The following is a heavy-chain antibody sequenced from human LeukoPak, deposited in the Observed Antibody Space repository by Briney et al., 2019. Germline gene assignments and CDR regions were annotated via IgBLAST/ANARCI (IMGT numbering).Heavy chain of an antibody. CDR3: AREPIAVGY. V-gene: IGHV4-34*01. D-gene: IGHD6-19*01. CDR2: INHSGST. CDR1: GGSFSGYY. Sequence: SETLSLICAVYGGSFSGYYWSWIRQPPGKGLEWIGEINHSGSTNYNPSLKSRGTISVDTSKNQFSLMLSSVTAADTAAYYCAREPIAVGYWGQGTLATVYS. J-gene: IGHJ4*02.